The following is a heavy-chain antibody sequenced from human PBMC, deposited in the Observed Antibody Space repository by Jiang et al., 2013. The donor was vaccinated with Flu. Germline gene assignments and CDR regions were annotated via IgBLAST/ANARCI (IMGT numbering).Heavy chain of an antibody. J-gene: IGHJ5*02. CDR3: ARDYGGNSGWFDP. D-gene: IGHD4-23*01. CDR1: GYTFTDYY. V-gene: IGHV1-8*02. CDR2: MSPNSGNT. Sequence: SGAEVKKPGASVKVSCKASGYTFTDYYIHWVRQAPGQGLEWMGWMSPNSGNTGYAQKFQGRVTLTRDTSISTAYMELSNLRSEDTAVYYCARDYGGNSGWFDPWGQGTLVTVSS.